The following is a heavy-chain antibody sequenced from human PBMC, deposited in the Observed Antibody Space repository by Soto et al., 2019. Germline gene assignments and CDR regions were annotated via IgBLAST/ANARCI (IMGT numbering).Heavy chain of an antibody. CDR1: GESFSSYY. J-gene: IGHJ5*02. V-gene: IGHV4-34*01. Sequence: QVLLQQWGAGLLKPSETLSLTCAVYGESFSSYYWSWIRQPPGKGLEWIGEINHSGTTNYNPSLKSRVTISVDTSKNQFSLKLSSVTAADTAVYSCARGDLKWTWGQGTLVTVSS. CDR2: INHSGTT. D-gene: IGHD3-3*01. CDR3: ARGDLKWT.